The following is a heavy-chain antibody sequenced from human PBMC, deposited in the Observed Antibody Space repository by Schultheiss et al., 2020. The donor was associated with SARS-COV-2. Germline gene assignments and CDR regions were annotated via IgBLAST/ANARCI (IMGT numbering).Heavy chain of an antibody. CDR1: GYTFTSYD. V-gene: IGHV1-8*01. CDR3: ASLQWLGNYYYYMDV. CDR2: MNPNSGDT. J-gene: IGHJ6*03. Sequence: ASVKVSCKASGYTFTSYDINWVRQATGQGLEWMGWMNPNSGDTDYAQKFQGRVTITADKSTSTAYMELSSLRSEDTAVYYCASLQWLGNYYYYMDVWGKGTAVTVSS. D-gene: IGHD6-19*01.